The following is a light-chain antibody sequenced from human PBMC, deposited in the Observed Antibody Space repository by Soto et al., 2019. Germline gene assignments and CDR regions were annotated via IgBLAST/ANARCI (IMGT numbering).Light chain of an antibody. Sequence: EIVLTQSPGTLSLSPGERATLSCRASQSVSSSYLAWYQQKPGQAPRLLIYGASCRATGIPDRFSGSGSGTDFTLTISRLEPEDFAVDYCQQYGSSARTFGQGTKLEIK. J-gene: IGKJ2*01. CDR2: GAS. V-gene: IGKV3-20*01. CDR1: QSVSSSY. CDR3: QQYGSSART.